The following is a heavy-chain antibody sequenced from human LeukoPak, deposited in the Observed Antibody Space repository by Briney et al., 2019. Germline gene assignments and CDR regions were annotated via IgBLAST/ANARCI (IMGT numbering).Heavy chain of an antibody. CDR1: GFTFSNAW. Sequence: GGSLRLSCVASGFTFSNAWMSWVRQAPGKGLEWVSTLSGSGITTYYADSVKGRFTISRDNSKNTLYLQMNSLRAEDTAVYYCAKGIYSSGWSYFDYWGHGTLVTVSS. CDR2: LSGSGITT. V-gene: IGHV3-23*01. CDR3: AKGIYSSGWSYFDY. D-gene: IGHD6-19*01. J-gene: IGHJ4*01.